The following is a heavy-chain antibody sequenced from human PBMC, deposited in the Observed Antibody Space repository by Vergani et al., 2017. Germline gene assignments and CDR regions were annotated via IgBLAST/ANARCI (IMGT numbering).Heavy chain of an antibody. J-gene: IGHJ6*03. V-gene: IGHV4-34*01. CDR3: ARVNTETNGHRYFYYYMDV. Sequence: QVQLQQWGGGLLKPSETLSLTCVVNGGSFTSYHWTWIRQSPGEGLEWVGDIDHTGRPDYNPSLKSRLTMSVDKSRNQFPLTLNSVTATDTAIYFCARVNTETNGHRYFYYYMDVWGQGTAVTVS. CDR1: GGSFTSYH. CDR2: IDHTGRP. D-gene: IGHD4-11*01.